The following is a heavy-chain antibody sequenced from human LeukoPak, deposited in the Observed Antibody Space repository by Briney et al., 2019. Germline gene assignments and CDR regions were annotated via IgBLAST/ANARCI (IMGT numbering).Heavy chain of an antibody. D-gene: IGHD3/OR15-3a*01. Sequence: GGSLSLSCAASGFSLSGYAMRWVRQAPGKGPEWVSHISGSGSSTYNADSVKGRFTISRDNSKTSVYLQMSSLRADDTAVYFCARKDVRSAMIFLDVWGQGTTVTVSS. CDR1: GFSLSGYA. J-gene: IGHJ6*02. CDR2: ISGSGSST. V-gene: IGHV3-23*01. CDR3: ARKDVRSAMIFLDV.